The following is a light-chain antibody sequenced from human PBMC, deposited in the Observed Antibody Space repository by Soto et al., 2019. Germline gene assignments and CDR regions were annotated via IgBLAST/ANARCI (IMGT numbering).Light chain of an antibody. Sequence: DLQLTQSPSFLSASVGDRATTTGRASQGISSYLAWYQQKPGKAPKLLIYAASTLQSGVPSRFSGSGSGTEFTLTISSLQPEDFATYYCQQFNSYPITFGQGTRLEIK. V-gene: IGKV1-9*01. J-gene: IGKJ5*01. CDR3: QQFNSYPIT. CDR1: QGISSY. CDR2: AAS.